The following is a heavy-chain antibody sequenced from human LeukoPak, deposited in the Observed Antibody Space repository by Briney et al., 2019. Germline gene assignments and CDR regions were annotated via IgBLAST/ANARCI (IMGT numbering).Heavy chain of an antibody. Sequence: QPGGSLRLSCAASGFTFRSFGMHWVRQAPGKGLEWVAFIQYDGSNKYYADSVKGRFTVSRDNSKNTLYLQLNSLRPEDTAVYYCATPPGVIQEHGDYWGQGNMVTVSS. CDR2: IQYDGSNK. CDR3: ATPPGVIQEHGDY. CDR1: GFTFRSFG. J-gene: IGHJ4*02. D-gene: IGHD5-18*01. V-gene: IGHV3-30*02.